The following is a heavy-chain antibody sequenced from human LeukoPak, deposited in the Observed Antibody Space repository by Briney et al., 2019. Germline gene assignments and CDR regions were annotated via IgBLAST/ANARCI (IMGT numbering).Heavy chain of an antibody. Sequence: ASVKVSCKASGYTFTSYGISWVRQAPGQGLEWMGWISAYNGNTNYAQKLQGRVTMTTDTSTSTAYMELSSLRSEDTAVYYCASEEGVVPAAMGMYNWFDPWGQGTLVTVSS. J-gene: IGHJ5*02. V-gene: IGHV1-18*01. CDR2: ISAYNGNT. D-gene: IGHD2-2*01. CDR3: ASEEGVVPAAMGMYNWFDP. CDR1: GYTFTSYG.